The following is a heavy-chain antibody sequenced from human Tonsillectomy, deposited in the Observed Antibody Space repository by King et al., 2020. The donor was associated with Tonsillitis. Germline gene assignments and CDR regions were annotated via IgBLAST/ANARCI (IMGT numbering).Heavy chain of an antibody. D-gene: IGHD2/OR15-2a*01. CDR2: VYHSGST. J-gene: IGHJ4*02. Sequence: QLQESGPGLVKPAETLSLTCTVSGDSITSYYWSWIRQPPGKGLEWIGHVYHSGSTNYNPSLKSRVTMSVDTSKNQFSLKLTSVTAADTAVYSCAAGGIFFDYWGQGILVTVSS. CDR1: GDSITSYY. CDR3: AAGGIFFDY. V-gene: IGHV4-59*08.